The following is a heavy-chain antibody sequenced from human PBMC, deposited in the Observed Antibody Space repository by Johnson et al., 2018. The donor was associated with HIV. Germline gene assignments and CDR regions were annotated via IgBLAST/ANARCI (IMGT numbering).Heavy chain of an antibody. CDR1: GFTFDDYA. D-gene: IGHD6-6*01. Sequence: VQVVESGGGLVQPGRSLRLSCAASGFTFDDYAMHWVRQAPGKGLEWVSGISWNSGSIGYADSVKGRFPISRDNAKNSLYLQMNSLKTEDTAVYYCTTDLREYSSSHDAFDIWGQGTMVTVSS. V-gene: IGHV3-9*01. CDR2: ISWNSGSI. CDR3: TTDLREYSSSHDAFDI. J-gene: IGHJ3*02.